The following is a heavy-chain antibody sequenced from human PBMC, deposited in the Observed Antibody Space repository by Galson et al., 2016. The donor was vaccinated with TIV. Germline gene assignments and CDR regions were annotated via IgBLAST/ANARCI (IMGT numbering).Heavy chain of an antibody. CDR2: ISLDGNNQ. CDR1: GFIFSTYG. J-gene: IGHJ4*02. V-gene: IGHV3-30*18. D-gene: IGHD4-17*01. Sequence: LRLSCAASGFIFSTYGMHWVRQAPGKGLEWVTLISLDGNNQYYADSVKGRFTSSRDNSKNTMYLHMNSLRTEDTAVYYCAKVGARGYGDYPYYLEYWGQGTLVTVSS. CDR3: AKVGARGYGDYPYYLEY.